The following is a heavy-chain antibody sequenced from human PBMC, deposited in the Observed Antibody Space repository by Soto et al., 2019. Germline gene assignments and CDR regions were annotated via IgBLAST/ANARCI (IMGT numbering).Heavy chain of an antibody. CDR3: ARALILPADPSYYYYGMDV. J-gene: IGHJ6*02. Sequence: SVKVSCKASGGTFSSYAISWVRQAPGQGLEWMGGIIPIFGTANYAQKFQGRVTITADKSTSTAYMELSSLRSEDTAVYYCARALILPADPSYYYYGMDVWGQGTTVTVYS. CDR1: GGTFSSYA. D-gene: IGHD2-2*01. V-gene: IGHV1-69*06. CDR2: IIPIFGTA.